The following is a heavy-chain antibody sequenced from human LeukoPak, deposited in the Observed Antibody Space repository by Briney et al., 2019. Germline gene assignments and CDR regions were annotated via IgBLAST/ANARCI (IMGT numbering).Heavy chain of an antibody. D-gene: IGHD6-19*01. J-gene: IGHJ4*02. V-gene: IGHV1-2*02. CDR3: ARDLSLAVPVQGY. CDR1: GYSFINYG. CDR2: INPNSGGT. Sequence: ASVKVSCKASGYSFINYGITWVRQAPGQGLEWMGWINPNSGGTNYAQKFQGRVTMTGDTSISTAYMELSRLRSDDTAVCYCARDLSLAVPVQGYWGQGTLVTVSS.